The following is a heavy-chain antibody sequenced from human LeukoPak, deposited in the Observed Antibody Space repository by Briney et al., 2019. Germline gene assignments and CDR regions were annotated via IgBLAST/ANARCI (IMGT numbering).Heavy chain of an antibody. V-gene: IGHV3-33*08. Sequence: GRSLRLSCAASGFTFSSYGMHWVRQAPGKGLEWVAVIWYDGSNKYYADSVKGRFTISRDNSKNTLYLQMNSLRAEDTAVYYCARESDYYGSGSPYLSYYYGMDVWGQGTTVTVSS. CDR1: GFTFSSYG. J-gene: IGHJ6*02. CDR3: ARESDYYGSGSPYLSYYYGMDV. D-gene: IGHD3-10*01. CDR2: IWYDGSNK.